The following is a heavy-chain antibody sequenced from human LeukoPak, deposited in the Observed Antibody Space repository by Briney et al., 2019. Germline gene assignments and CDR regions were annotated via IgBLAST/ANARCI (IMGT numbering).Heavy chain of an antibody. CDR2: MSAHNGNT. Sequence: ASVKVSCTASGYTFTSYGISWVRQAPGQGLEWMVWMSAHNGNTNYAQKLQGRVTMTTDTSTSTAYMELRSLRSDDTAVYYCARGEVDDYGYYYYGMDVWGQGTTVTVSS. V-gene: IGHV1-18*01. CDR1: GYTFTSYG. CDR3: ARGEVDDYGYYYYGMDV. D-gene: IGHD4-17*01. J-gene: IGHJ6*02.